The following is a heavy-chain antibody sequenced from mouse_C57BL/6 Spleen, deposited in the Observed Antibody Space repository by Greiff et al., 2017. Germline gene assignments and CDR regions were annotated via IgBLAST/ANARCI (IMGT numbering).Heavy chain of an antibody. CDR1: GYTFTSYW. V-gene: IGHV1-55*01. CDR3: ARYYYGSSYAMDY. D-gene: IGHD1-1*01. CDR2: IYPGSGST. Sequence: QVQLQQPGAELVQPGASVKMSCMASGYTFTSYWITWVKQRPGQGLEWIGDIYPGSGSTNYNEKFKSKATLTVDTSSSTAYMQLSSLTSEDSAVYYCARYYYGSSYAMDYWGQGTSVTVSS. J-gene: IGHJ4*01.